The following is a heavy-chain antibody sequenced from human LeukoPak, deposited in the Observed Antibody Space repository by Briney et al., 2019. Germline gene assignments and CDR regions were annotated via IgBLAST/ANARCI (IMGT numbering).Heavy chain of an antibody. CDR1: GGSISSYY. CDR3: AGGYKYAYYNYYYMDV. V-gene: IGHV4-59*01. Sequence: PSETLSLTCTVSGGSISSYYWSWIRQPPGKGLEWIAYISYSGSTNYNPSLKSRVTISVGTSKNQFSLKLSSVTAADTAVYYCAGGYKYAYYNYYYMDVWGKGTTVTVSS. CDR2: ISYSGST. J-gene: IGHJ6*03. D-gene: IGHD5-24*01.